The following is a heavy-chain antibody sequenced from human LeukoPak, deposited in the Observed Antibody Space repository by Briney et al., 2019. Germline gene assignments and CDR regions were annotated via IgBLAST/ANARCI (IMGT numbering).Heavy chain of an antibody. V-gene: IGHV3-53*01. D-gene: IGHD2-15*01. CDR3: ASPYCSGGSCYSYGMDV. Sequence: GSLRLSCAASGFTVSSNYMSWVRQAPGKGLEWVSVIYSGGSTYYADSVKGRFTISRDNSKNTLYLQMNSLRAEDTAVYYCASPYCSGGSCYSYGMDVWGQGTTVTVSS. CDR1: GFTVSSNY. CDR2: IYSGGST. J-gene: IGHJ6*02.